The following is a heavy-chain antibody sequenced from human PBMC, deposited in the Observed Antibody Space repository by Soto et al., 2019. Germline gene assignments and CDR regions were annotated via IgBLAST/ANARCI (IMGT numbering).Heavy chain of an antibody. D-gene: IGHD2-21*02. V-gene: IGHV3-21*01. CDR2: ISSSSSYI. Sequence: PGGSLRLSCAASGFTFSSYSMNWVRQAPGKGLEWVSSISSSSSYIYYADSVKGRFTISRDNAKNSLYLQMNSLRAEDTAVYYCARAWVVTPVAHYFDYWGQGTLVTVSS. CDR3: ARAWVVTPVAHYFDY. CDR1: GFTFSSYS. J-gene: IGHJ4*02.